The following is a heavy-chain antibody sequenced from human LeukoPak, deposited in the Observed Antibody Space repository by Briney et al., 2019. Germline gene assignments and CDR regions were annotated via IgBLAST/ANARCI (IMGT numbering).Heavy chain of an antibody. V-gene: IGHV4-59*01. CDR1: GGSISSYY. J-gene: IGHJ5*02. CDR3: ARVGSRYYDSSGYYSNWFDP. D-gene: IGHD3-22*01. CDR2: IYYSGST. Sequence: SETLFLTCTVSGGSISSYYWSWIRQPPGKGLEWIGYIYYSGSTNYNPSLKSRVTISVDTSKNQFSLKLSSVTAADTAVYYCARVGSRYYDSSGYYSNWFDPWGQGTLVTVSS.